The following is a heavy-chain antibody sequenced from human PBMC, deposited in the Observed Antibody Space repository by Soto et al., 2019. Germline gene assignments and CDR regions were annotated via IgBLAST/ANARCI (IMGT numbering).Heavy chain of an antibody. Sequence: VKVSCKASGGTFSSYAISWVRQAPGQGLEWMGGTFPIFGTANYAQKFQGRVTISADKSTSTAYMELSSLRSEDTAVYYCATVDISTWIDGMDVWGQGTTVTVSS. D-gene: IGHD6-13*01. CDR1: GGTFSSYA. V-gene: IGHV1-69*06. J-gene: IGHJ6*02. CDR2: TFPIFGTA. CDR3: ATVDISTWIDGMDV.